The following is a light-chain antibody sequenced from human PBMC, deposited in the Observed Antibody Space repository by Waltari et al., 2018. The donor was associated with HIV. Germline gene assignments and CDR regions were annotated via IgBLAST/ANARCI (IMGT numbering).Light chain of an antibody. CDR3: AAWDDSLNGVI. J-gene: IGLJ2*01. V-gene: IGLV1-44*01. Sequence: QSVLTQPPSASGTPGQRVTMSCSGSSSNIGSNTVNWYQQIPGTAPKLLMYSNNQRPSGVPDRFSGSKSGTSASLAISVLQSEDEADYYCAAWDDSLNGVIFGGGTKLTVL. CDR1: SSNIGSNT. CDR2: SNN.